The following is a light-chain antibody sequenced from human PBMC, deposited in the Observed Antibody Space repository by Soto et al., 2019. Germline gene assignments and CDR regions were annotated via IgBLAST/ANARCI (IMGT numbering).Light chain of an antibody. CDR2: EVS. V-gene: IGLV2-8*01. CDR1: SSDVGGYNY. Sequence: QSVQTQPPSASGSPGQSVTISCTGTSSDVGGYNYVSWYQQHPGKVPKLMIYEVSKRPSGVPDRFSGSKSGNTASLTVSGLQAEDEADYYCSSYAGSNTDYVFGTGTKV. J-gene: IGLJ1*01. CDR3: SSYAGSNTDYV.